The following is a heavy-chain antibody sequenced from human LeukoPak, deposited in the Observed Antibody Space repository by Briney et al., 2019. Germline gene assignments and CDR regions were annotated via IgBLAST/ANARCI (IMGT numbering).Heavy chain of an antibody. D-gene: IGHD1-26*01. CDR1: GFTFSSYA. CDR2: ISGSGGST. CDR3: AKHPGEWELHRDGY. J-gene: IGHJ4*02. V-gene: IGHV3-23*01. Sequence: GGSLRLSCAASGFTFSSYAMSWVRQAPGKGLEWVSAISGSGGSTYYAGSVKGRFTISRDNSKNPLYLQMNRLSAEDTAVYYCAKHPGEWELHRDGYWGQGTLVTVPS.